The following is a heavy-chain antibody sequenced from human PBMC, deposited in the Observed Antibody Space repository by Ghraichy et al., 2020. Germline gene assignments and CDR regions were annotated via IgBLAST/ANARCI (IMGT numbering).Heavy chain of an antibody. V-gene: IGHV3-11*01. D-gene: IGHD6-13*01. CDR1: GFRFNDYY. CDR2: VSASGLYT. CDR3: ARERVAAGGPTYHYYGMDV. J-gene: IGHJ6*02. Sequence: GGSLRLSCVASGFRFNDYYMTWIRQAPGKGLEWVAYVSASGLYTYYADSVRGRFTISRDNANNSMFLQMDGLRADDTAAYFCARERVAAGGPTYHYYGMDVWGQGTTVTVSS.